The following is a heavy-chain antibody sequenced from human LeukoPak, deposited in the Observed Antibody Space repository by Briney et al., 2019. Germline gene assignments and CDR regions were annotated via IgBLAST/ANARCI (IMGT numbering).Heavy chain of an antibody. D-gene: IGHD3-10*01. J-gene: IGHJ6*02. V-gene: IGHV3-48*04. CDR2: ISASGSSI. CDR1: GFTFSSYA. CDR3: ARGGASGRSGMDV. Sequence: GGSLRLSCAASGFTFSSYAMSWVRQAPGKGLEWLSYISASGSSIYSAASVQGRFTISRDNAKNSLYLQMNSLRAEDTAIYYCARGGASGRSGMDVWGQGTTVAVSS.